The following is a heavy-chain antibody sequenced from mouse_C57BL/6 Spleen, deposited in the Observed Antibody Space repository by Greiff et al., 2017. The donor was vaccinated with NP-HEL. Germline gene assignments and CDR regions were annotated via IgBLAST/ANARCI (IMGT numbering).Heavy chain of an antibody. D-gene: IGHD1-1*01. CDR2: IDPSDSET. Sequence: QVQLKQPGAELVRPGSSVKLSCKASGYTFTSYWMHWVKQRPIQGLEWIGNIDPSDSETHYNQKFKDKATLTVDKSSSTAYMQLSSLTSEDSAVYYCARGVVAPDLVAMDYWGQGTSVTVSS. CDR3: ARGVVAPDLVAMDY. J-gene: IGHJ4*01. CDR1: GYTFTSYW. V-gene: IGHV1-52*01.